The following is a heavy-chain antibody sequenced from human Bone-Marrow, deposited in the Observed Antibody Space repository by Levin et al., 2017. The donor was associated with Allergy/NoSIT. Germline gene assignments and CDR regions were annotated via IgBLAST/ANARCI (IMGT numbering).Heavy chain of an antibody. CDR1: GYTFSGYY. V-gene: IGHV1-2*06. Sequence: ASVKVSCKASGYTFSGYYIHWVRHAPGQGLEWMGRINPNSGDTDYSRKFQGRVTMTRDTSINTAYMDLSSLRSDDTAVYFCSTGSTEYFFYYYMDVWGIGTSVTVSS. D-gene: IGHD2-2*01. J-gene: IGHJ6*03. CDR2: INPNSGDT. CDR3: STGSTEYFFYYYMDV.